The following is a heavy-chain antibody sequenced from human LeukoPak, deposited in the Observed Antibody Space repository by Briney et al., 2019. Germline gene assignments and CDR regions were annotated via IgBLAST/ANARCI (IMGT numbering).Heavy chain of an antibody. CDR3: ARERDNDSTGYYYGYYYMDV. V-gene: IGHV4-59*01. CDR1: GGSISSYY. CDR2: IYYSGST. D-gene: IGHD3-22*01. J-gene: IGHJ6*03. Sequence: SETLSLTCTVSGGSISSYYWSWIRQPPGKGLEWIGYIYYSGSTNYNPSLKSRVTISVDTSKNQFSLKLSSVTAADTAVYYCARERDNDSTGYYYGYYYMDVWGKGTTVTVSS.